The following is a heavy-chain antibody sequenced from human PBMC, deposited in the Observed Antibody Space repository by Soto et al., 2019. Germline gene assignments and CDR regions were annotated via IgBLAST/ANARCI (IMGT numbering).Heavy chain of an antibody. Sequence: EQLQQWGAGLLKPSETLSLTCAVYGGSFSGYYWSWIRQPPGKGLEWIGEINHSGSTNYNPSLKSRVTISVDTCKNQFSLKLSSVTAADTAVYYCARGGGYYYGSGSFDNWGQGTLVTVSS. J-gene: IGHJ4*02. CDR2: INHSGST. V-gene: IGHV4-34*01. CDR3: ARGGGYYYGSGSFDN. D-gene: IGHD3-10*01. CDR1: GGSFSGYY.